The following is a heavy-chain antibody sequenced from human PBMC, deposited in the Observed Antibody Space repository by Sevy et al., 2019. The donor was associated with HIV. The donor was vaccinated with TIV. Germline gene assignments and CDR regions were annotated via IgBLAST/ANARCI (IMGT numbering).Heavy chain of an antibody. CDR3: AREGCTRPHDY. J-gene: IGHJ4*02. D-gene: IGHD2-8*01. Sequence: GGSLRLSCAASGFAFYDYSMSWIRQAPGKGLEWVATLSFGCGKINYADSVKGRFTISRDNSKNSFYLQMDTVRVEDTDLYYCAREGCTRPHDYWGQGTRVTVSS. CDR2: LSFGCGKI. CDR1: GFAFYDYS. V-gene: IGHV3-23*01.